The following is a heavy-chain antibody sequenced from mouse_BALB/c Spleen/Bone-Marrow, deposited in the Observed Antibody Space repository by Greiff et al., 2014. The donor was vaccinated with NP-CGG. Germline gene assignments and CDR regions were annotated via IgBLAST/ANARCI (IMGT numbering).Heavy chain of an antibody. D-gene: IGHD1-1*02. V-gene: IGHV3-6*02. J-gene: IGHJ1*01. CDR1: GFSITSGYY. Sequence: EVQLQQSGPGLMKPSQSLSLTCSVTGFSITSGYYWNWIRQFPGHTLEWMGYITFDGSYYYNPSPKNRISITRDTSNNQFFLKLNSVTAEDTASYYCARALGSYVWYFDVWGAGTTVTVSS. CDR3: ARALGSYVWYFDV. CDR2: ITFDGSY.